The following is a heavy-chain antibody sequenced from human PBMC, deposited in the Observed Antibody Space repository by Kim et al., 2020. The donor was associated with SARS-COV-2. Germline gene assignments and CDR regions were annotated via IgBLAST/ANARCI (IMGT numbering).Heavy chain of an antibody. CDR2: IKQDGSEK. D-gene: IGHD6-13*01. J-gene: IGHJ2*01. CDR3: ARRYSSSWYGWYFDL. V-gene: IGHV3-7*01. Sequence: GGSLRLSCAASGFTFSSYWMSWVRQAPGKGLEWVANIKQDGSEKYYVDSVKGRFTISRDNAKNSLYLQMNSLRAEDTAVYYCARRYSSSWYGWYFDLWGRGTLVTVSS. CDR1: GFTFSSYW.